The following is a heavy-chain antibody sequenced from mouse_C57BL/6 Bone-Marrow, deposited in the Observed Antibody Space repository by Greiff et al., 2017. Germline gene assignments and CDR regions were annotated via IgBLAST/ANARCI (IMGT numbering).Heavy chain of an antibody. Sequence: VQLQQSGSELRSPGSSVKLSCKDFDSEVFPIAYLSWVRQQPGRGLEWIGGILPSIGRTIYGEKFEDKATLDADTLSNTAYLELNSLTSEDSAIYYCARPSNYVSYYAMDYWGQGTSVTVSS. CDR1: DSEVFPIAY. V-gene: IGHV15-2*01. CDR3: ARPSNYVSYYAMDY. D-gene: IGHD2-5*01. J-gene: IGHJ4*01. CDR2: ILPSIGRT.